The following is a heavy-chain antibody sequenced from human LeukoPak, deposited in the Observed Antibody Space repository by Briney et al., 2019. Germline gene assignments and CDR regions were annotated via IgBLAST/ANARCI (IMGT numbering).Heavy chain of an antibody. CDR1: GGSINNYY. J-gene: IGHJ4*02. Sequence: KSSETLSLTCTVSGGSINNYYWSWIRQSPGKGLEWIGYIQDSGTTTYNPSLKSRVIMSVDTSKNQLSLKLTSVTAADTAVYFCARSDIWGSHRFLDYWGQGALVTVSS. D-gene: IGHD3-16*02. V-gene: IGHV4-59*08. CDR3: ARSDIWGSHRFLDY. CDR2: IQDSGTT.